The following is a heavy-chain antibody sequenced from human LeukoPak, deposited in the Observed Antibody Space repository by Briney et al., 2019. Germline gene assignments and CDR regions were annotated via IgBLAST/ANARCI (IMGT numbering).Heavy chain of an antibody. CDR2: INAGNGNT. CDR1: GYTFTSYA. J-gene: IGHJ4*02. V-gene: IGHV1-3*01. D-gene: IGHD2-21*02. CDR3: ARDLGIVLVTATLGY. Sequence: ASVKVSCKASGYTFTSYAMHWVRRAPGQRLEWMGWINAGNGNTKYSQKFQGRVTITRDTSASTAYMELSSLRSDDTAVYYCARDLGIVLVTATLGYWGQGTLVTVSS.